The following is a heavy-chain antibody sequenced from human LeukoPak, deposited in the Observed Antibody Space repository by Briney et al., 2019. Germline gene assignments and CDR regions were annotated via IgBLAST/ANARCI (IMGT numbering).Heavy chain of an antibody. CDR1: GGTFISYA. J-gene: IGHJ6*03. D-gene: IGHD6-13*01. V-gene: IGHV1-69*13. Sequence: SVKVSCKASGGTFISYAISWVRQAPGQGLEWMGGIIPIFGTANYAQKFQGRVTITADESTSTAYMELSSLRSEDTAVYYCAMVYSSSWLYYYYMDVWGKGTTVTISS. CDR2: IIPIFGTA. CDR3: AMVYSSSWLYYYYMDV.